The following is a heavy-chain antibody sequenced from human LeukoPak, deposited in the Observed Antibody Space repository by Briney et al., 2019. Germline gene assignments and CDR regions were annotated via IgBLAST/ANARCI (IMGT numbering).Heavy chain of an antibody. CDR2: IYYSGST. V-gene: IGHV4-31*03. Sequence: KPSQTLSLTCTVSGGSISSGGYYWSWIRQHPGKGLEWIGYIYYSGSTYFNPSLKSRVTISVDTSKNQFSLKLSSVTAADTAVYYCARASAAIRYPTSNWFDPWGQGTLVTVSS. CDR3: ARASAAIRYPTSNWFDP. D-gene: IGHD2-2*02. CDR1: GGSISSGGYY. J-gene: IGHJ5*02.